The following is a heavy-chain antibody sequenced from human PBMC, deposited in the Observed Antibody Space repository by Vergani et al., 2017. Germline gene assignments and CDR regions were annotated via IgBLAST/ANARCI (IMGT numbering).Heavy chain of an antibody. CDR3: ASASLRALVGYYYYMDV. CDR1: GDSITNGGFS. D-gene: IGHD3-16*01. Sequence: QLQLQESGSGLVKPSQTLSLTCAVSGDSITNGGFSWNWIRQPPGKGPEWIGYIFPSGNSDYNLSLKNRVSISLDKSKNQFSLWVNSVTAADTAVYFCASASLRALVGYYYYMDVWGKGKTVVVSS. CDR2: IFPSGNS. J-gene: IGHJ6*03. V-gene: IGHV4-30-2*01.